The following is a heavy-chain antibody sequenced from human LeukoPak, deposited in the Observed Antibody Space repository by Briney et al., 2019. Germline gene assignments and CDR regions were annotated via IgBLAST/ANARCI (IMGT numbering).Heavy chain of an antibody. CDR2: IHYSRGT. J-gene: IGHJ4*02. D-gene: IGHD5-24*01. V-gene: IGHV4-59*08. CDR3: ARHMATNPVGAENEGFDY. Sequence: SETLSLTCTVSGGSISNYYWSWMRQSPGKGLEWIGYIHYSRGTNYNPSPKSRVTISVDTSKDQFSLKLSSVTAADTAVYYCARHMATNPVGAENEGFDYWGQGTLVTVSS. CDR1: GGSISNYY.